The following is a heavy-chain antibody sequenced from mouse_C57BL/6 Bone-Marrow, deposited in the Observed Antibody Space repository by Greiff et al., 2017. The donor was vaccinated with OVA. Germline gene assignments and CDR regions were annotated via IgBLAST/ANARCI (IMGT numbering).Heavy chain of an antibody. J-gene: IGHJ2*01. CDR3: TSYGNFDY. CDR2: IDPSDGDT. CDR1: GYNFTGDY. V-gene: IGHV14-1*01. D-gene: IGHD2-1*01. Sequence: EVKLQEPGAELVRPGASVKLSCKASGYNFTGDYMHWVKQRPEQGLEWIGRIDPSDGDTEYAQKFQGKATITADKSSNTAYLQLSSLTSEDTAVYYCTSYGNFDYWGPGTTLTVSS.